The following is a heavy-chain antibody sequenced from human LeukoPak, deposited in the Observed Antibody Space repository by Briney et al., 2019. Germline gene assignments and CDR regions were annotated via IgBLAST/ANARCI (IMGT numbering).Heavy chain of an antibody. V-gene: IGHV4-59*01. D-gene: IGHD3-10*01. CDR2: IYYSGST. Sequence: ASETLSLTCTVSGGSISSYYWSWIRQPPGKWLEWMGFIYYSGSTNYNPSLKSRVTISVDTSKNQFSLKLSSVTAADTAVYYCARESDVFNWFDPWGQGTLVTVSS. CDR3: ARESDVFNWFDP. CDR1: GGSISSYY. J-gene: IGHJ5*02.